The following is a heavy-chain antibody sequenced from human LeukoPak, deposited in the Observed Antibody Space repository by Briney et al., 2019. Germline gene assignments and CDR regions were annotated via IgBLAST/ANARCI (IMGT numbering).Heavy chain of an antibody. CDR1: GFTFSSYG. CDR2: ISYDGSNK. CDR3: ARDFRAGGVTSKAFDI. D-gene: IGHD3-16*01. Sequence: QPGGSLRLSCAASGFTFSSYGMHWVRQAPGKGLEWVAVISYDGSNKYYADSVKGRFTISRDNSKNTLYLQMNSLRAEDTAVYYCARDFRAGGVTSKAFDIWGQGTMVTVSS. J-gene: IGHJ3*02. V-gene: IGHV3-30*19.